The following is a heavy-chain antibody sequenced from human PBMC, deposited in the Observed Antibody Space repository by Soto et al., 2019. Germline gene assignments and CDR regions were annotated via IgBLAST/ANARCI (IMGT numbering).Heavy chain of an antibody. D-gene: IGHD6-13*01. CDR3: ARGSSTWSSYYIDY. J-gene: IGHJ4*02. CDR2: ISAYNGNT. CDR1: GYIFNNYG. Sequence: ASVKVSCKASGYIFNNYGISWVRQAPGQGLEWMGWISAYNGNTNYAQKLQGRVTVTTDPSTSTAYMELRSLRSDDTAVYYCARGSSTWSSYYIDYWGQGTLVNVSS. V-gene: IGHV1-18*01.